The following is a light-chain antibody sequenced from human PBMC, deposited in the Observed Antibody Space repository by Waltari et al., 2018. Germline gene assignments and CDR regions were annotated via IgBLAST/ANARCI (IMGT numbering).Light chain of an antibody. Sequence: DIQMTQSPSTLSASVGDRVTITCRASQSIRSWLAWYQQNPGKAPKLLIYKASSLESGVPSRFSGSGSGTEFTLTISSLQPDDFATYYCQQYNSYSQTFGQGTKVEIK. J-gene: IGKJ1*01. CDR3: QQYNSYSQT. CDR2: KAS. V-gene: IGKV1-5*03. CDR1: QSIRSW.